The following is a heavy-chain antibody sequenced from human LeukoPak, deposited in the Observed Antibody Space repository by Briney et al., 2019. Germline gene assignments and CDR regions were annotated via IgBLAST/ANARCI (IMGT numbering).Heavy chain of an antibody. J-gene: IGHJ4*02. V-gene: IGHV4-34*01. CDR2: INHSGST. CDR1: GGSFSGYY. CDR3: SRESGPFCPFGY. D-gene: IGHD1-26*01. Sequence: SETLSLTCAVYGGSFSGYYWSWIRQPPGKGLEWIGEINHSGSTNYNPSLNGRVTMSLDKSSNQLSLHLTSVTAADTATYFCSRESGPFCPFGYWGQGTLVIVSS.